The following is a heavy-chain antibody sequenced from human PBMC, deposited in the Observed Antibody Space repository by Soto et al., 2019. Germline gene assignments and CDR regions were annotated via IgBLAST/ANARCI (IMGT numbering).Heavy chain of an antibody. J-gene: IGHJ6*03. D-gene: IGHD3-10*01. CDR2: INSDGSST. V-gene: IGHV3-74*01. CDR1: GFTFSSYW. Sequence: EVQLVESGGGLVQPGGSLRLSCAASGFTFSSYWMHWVRQAPGKGLVWVSRINSDGSSTSYADSVKGRFTISRDNAKNKLYLQMNSLRAEDTAVYYCAQVGVGENYYMGVWGKGTTVTVSS. CDR3: AQVGVGENYYMGV.